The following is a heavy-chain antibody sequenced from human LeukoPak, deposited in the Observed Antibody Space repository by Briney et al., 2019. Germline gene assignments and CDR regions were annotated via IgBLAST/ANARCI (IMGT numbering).Heavy chain of an antibody. V-gene: IGHV3-74*01. D-gene: IGHD2-8*02. J-gene: IGHJ5*02. CDR2: INSDGSST. Sequence: PGGSLRLSCAASGFTFSSYWMHWVRQAPGKGLVWVSRINSDGSSTSYADSVKGRFTISRDNAKNTLYLQMNSLRAEDTAVYYCARVNFWYWNWFDPWGQGTLVTVSS. CDR3: ARVNFWYWNWFDP. CDR1: GFTFSSYW.